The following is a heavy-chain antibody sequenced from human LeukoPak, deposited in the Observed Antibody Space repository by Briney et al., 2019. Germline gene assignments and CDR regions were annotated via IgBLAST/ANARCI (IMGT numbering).Heavy chain of an antibody. CDR1: GYTFTSYY. CDR2: INPSRGST. CDR3: ARTYYEILTGYYSYFDY. J-gene: IGHJ4*02. V-gene: IGHV1-46*01. Sequence: GASVKASCKASGYTFTSYYMHWVRQAPGQGLEWMGVINPSRGSTSYAQKFQGRVTMTRDTSTSTVYMELSSLRSEDTAVYYCARTYYEILTGYYSYFDYWGQGTLVTVSS. D-gene: IGHD3-9*01.